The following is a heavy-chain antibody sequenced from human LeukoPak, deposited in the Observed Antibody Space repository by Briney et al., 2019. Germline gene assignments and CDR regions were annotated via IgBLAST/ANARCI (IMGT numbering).Heavy chain of an antibody. CDR1: GFTFSSYW. CDR3: AKVRYYYDSSGYQYYFDY. D-gene: IGHD3-22*01. J-gene: IGHJ4*02. Sequence: GGSLRLSCAASGFTFSSYWMHWVRQAPGKGLVWVSRINTDGSSTSYADSVKGRFTISRDNAKNTLYLQMNSLRAEDTAVYYCAKVRYYYDSSGYQYYFDYWGQGTLVTVSS. CDR2: INTDGSST. V-gene: IGHV3-74*01.